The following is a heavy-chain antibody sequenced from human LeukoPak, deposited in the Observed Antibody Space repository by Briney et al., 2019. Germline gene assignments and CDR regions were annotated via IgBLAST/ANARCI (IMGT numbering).Heavy chain of an antibody. V-gene: IGHV3-74*01. D-gene: IGHD2-2*01. CDR2: INTDGTST. CDR1: GFTFSTYW. J-gene: IGHJ4*02. Sequence: QPGGSLSLSCAASGFTFSTYWMNWVRKAPGKGLVWVSRINTDGTSTNYADSVKGRFTISRDNAKSTLYLQMSSLRAEDTSVYYCARVTTSCPDYWGQGTLVTVSS. CDR3: ARVTTSCPDY.